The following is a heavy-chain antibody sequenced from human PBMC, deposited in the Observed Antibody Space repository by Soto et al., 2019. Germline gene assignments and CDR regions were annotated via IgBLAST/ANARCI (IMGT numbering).Heavy chain of an antibody. J-gene: IGHJ4*02. V-gene: IGHV1-2*02. Sequence: ASVKVSCKASGGTFSRHSISWVRQAPEQGPEWMGEIGPESGATRYAQKFQGRVTMTRDMSITTVYMELNNLSPDDTAVYYCGRGRSGQIVVFYWGQGTPVTVSS. CDR1: GGTFSRHS. CDR2: IGPESGAT. D-gene: IGHD5-12*01. CDR3: GRGRSGQIVVFY.